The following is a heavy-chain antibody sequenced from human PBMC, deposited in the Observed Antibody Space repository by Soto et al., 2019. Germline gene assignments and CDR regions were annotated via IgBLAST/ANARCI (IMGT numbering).Heavy chain of an antibody. CDR1: GFTFSSYA. D-gene: IGHD4-17*01. CDR2: ISGSGGST. CDR3: AKDRGRDGDDYYYYYGMDV. V-gene: IGHV3-23*01. Sequence: EVQLLESGGGLVQPGGSLRLSCAASGFTFSSYAMSWVRQAPGKGLEWVSAISGSGGSTYYADSVKGRFTISRDNSKNALYLQMNSRRAEDTAVYYCAKDRGRDGDDYYYYYGMDVWGQGTTVTVSS. J-gene: IGHJ6*02.